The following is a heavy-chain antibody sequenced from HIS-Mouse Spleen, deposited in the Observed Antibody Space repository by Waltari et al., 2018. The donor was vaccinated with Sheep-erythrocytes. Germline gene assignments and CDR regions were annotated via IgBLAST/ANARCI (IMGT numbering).Heavy chain of an antibody. Sequence: QVQLQQWGAGLLKPSETLSLTCAVYGGSFSGYYWSWIRQPPGKGLEWIGEIKHIGSTKYTPSLKGRFTISVDTSKNQFSLKLSSVTAADTAVYYCARARGSGYWNYYYGMDVWGQGTTVTVSS. D-gene: IGHD3-3*01. V-gene: IGHV4-34*01. CDR3: ARARGSGYWNYYYGMDV. J-gene: IGHJ6*02. CDR2: IKHIGST. CDR1: GGSFSGYY.